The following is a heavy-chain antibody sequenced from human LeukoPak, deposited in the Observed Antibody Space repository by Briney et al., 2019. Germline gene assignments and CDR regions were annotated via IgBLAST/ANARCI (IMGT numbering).Heavy chain of an antibody. CDR3: PKGRYCSGGSCYSGFDP. J-gene: IGHJ5*02. D-gene: IGHD2-15*01. CDR2: ISWNSGSI. V-gene: IGHV3-9*01. Sequence: GGSLRLSCAASGFTFDDYAMHWVRQAPGKDLEWVSGISWNSGSIGYADSVKGRFTISRDNAKNSLYLQMNSLRAEDTALYYCPKGRYCSGGSCYSGFDPWGQGTRSPSPQ. CDR1: GFTFDDYA.